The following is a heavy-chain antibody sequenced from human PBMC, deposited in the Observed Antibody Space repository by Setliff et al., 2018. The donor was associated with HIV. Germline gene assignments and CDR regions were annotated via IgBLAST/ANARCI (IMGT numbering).Heavy chain of an antibody. D-gene: IGHD6-19*01. CDR2: IYYSGST. CDR3: ARDRVAVAVSLIYYYGMDV. Sequence: SETLSLTCTVSGGSISSHYWSWIRQPPGKGLEWIGSIYYSGSTNYNPSLKSRVTISVDTSKDQFSLKLSSVTAADTAVYYCARDRVAVAVSLIYYYGMDVWGQGTTVTVS. J-gene: IGHJ6*02. CDR1: GGSISSHY. V-gene: IGHV4-59*11.